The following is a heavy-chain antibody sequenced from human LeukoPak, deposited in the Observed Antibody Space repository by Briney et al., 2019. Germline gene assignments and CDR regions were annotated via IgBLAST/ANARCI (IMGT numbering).Heavy chain of an antibody. J-gene: IGHJ4*02. CDR3: LRDAQRPRLTPDY. CDR1: GYTFNTYG. D-gene: IGHD6-25*01. Sequence: GASVKVSCKASGYTFNTYGISWVRRAPGQGLEWMGWISTYNGDVNYVQNLQGRVTMTTDTSTSTAYMELMSLRSDDTAVYYCLRDAQRPRLTPDYWGQGTLVTVSS. CDR2: ISTYNGDV. V-gene: IGHV1-18*01.